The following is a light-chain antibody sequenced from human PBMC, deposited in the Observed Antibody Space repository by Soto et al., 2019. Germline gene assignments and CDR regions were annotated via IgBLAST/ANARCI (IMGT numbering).Light chain of an antibody. CDR2: GAS. J-gene: IGKJ1*01. V-gene: IGKV3-15*01. CDR3: HQYDSWPET. CDR1: QSVGSN. Sequence: EIVMTQSPVTLSVSPGERGTLSCRASQSVGSNLAWYQQRCGQPPRLLVFGASTRATGIPARFSGSGSGTEFTLTISSLQSEDFAVYYCHQYDSWPETFGPGTKVESK.